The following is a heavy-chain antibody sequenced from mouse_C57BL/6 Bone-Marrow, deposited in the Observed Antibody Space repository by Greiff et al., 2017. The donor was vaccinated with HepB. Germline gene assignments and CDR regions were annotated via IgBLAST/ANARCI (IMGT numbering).Heavy chain of an antibody. V-gene: IGHV2-9-1*01. CDR2: IWTGGGT. J-gene: IGHJ4*01. CDR1: GFSLTSYA. Sequence: VKLMESGPGLVAPSQSLSITCTVSGFSLTSYAISWVRQPPGKGLEWLGVIWTGGGTNYNSALKYRLSNSKDNSKSQVFLKMNSLQTDDTARYYCAKITTVVAYYYAMDYWGQGTSVTVSS. CDR3: AKITTVVAYYYAMDY. D-gene: IGHD1-1*01.